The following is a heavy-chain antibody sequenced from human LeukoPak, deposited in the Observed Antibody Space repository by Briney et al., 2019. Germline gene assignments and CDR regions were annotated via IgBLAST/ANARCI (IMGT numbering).Heavy chain of an antibody. D-gene: IGHD1-26*01. CDR2: INPHSGAT. V-gene: IGHV1-2*02. J-gene: IGHJ4*02. CDR3: SRGGGRYSVDY. CDR1: GYTFTGYY. Sequence: ASVKVSCKASGYTFTGYYIHWVRQAPGQGPEWMGWINPHSGATNYAQKLQGRVTMTRDTSISTAFMELSSLRSDDTAMYYCSRGGGRYSVDYWGQGTLVIVSS.